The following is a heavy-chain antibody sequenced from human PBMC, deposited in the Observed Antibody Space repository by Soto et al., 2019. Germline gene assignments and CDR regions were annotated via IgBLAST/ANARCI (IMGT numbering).Heavy chain of an antibody. CDR3: AGSLVRNARFGY. J-gene: IGHJ4*02. CDR2: ISSSTTI. V-gene: IGHV3-48*02. CDR1: GFTFSSYG. D-gene: IGHD1-1*01. Sequence: EVQLVESGGGLVQPGGSLRLSCAASGFTFSSYGMNWVRQAPGKGLEWVSYISSSTTIYYADSVKGRFTISRDNAKNSLYLQMNSLRDEDPAVYYCAGSLVRNARFGYCGQGTLVTVAA.